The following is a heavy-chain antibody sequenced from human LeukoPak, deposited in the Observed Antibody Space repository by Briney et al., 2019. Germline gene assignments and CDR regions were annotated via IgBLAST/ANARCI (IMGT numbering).Heavy chain of an antibody. CDR1: GGTFSSYA. D-gene: IGHD2-2*01. V-gene: IGHV1-69*06. J-gene: IGHJ5*02. CDR2: IIPIFGTA. Sequence: ASVKVSCKASGGTFSSYAISWVRQAPGQGLEWMGGIIPIFGTANYAQKFQGRVTITADKSTSTAYMELSSLRSEDTAVYYCARAPRYCSSTSCSLILDPWGQGTLVTVSS. CDR3: ARAPRYCSSTSCSLILDP.